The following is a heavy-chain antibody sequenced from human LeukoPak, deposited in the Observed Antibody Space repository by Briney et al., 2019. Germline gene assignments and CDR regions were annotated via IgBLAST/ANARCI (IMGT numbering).Heavy chain of an antibody. CDR3: ARELTRTGGRNYYMDV. V-gene: IGHV4-34*01. Sequence: SETLSLTCAVYGGSFSGYYWSWIRQPPGKGLEWIGSIYYSGSTYYNPSLKSRVTISVDTSKNQFSLKLTSVTAADTAVYYCARELTRTGGRNYYMDVWGKGTTVTVSS. J-gene: IGHJ6*03. CDR2: IYYSGST. D-gene: IGHD2-15*01. CDR1: GGSFSGYY.